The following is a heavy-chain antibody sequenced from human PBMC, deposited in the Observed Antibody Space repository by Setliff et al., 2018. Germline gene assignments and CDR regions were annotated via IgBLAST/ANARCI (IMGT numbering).Heavy chain of an antibody. CDR1: GYSFLIYW. CDR2: IYPGDSDI. Sequence: SLKISCQASGYSFLIYWISWVHQMPGKGLEWMGIIYPGDSDIRYSPSFEGQVTISADKSITTAYSQWSSLKASDTATYFCVRAGSGIGGDLDYWGQGTLVTVSS. CDR3: VRAGSGIGGDLDY. J-gene: IGHJ4*02. V-gene: IGHV5-51*07. D-gene: IGHD3-10*01.